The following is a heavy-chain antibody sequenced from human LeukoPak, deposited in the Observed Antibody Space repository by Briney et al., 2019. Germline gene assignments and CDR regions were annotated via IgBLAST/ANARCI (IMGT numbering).Heavy chain of an antibody. CDR3: ARAGGTAHEAVSWFDP. J-gene: IGHJ5*02. D-gene: IGHD6-13*01. CDR2: VYHSGTT. V-gene: IGHV4-30-2*01. Sequence: SETLSLTCTVSGDSISSGDYYWSWIRQPPGKGLEWIGYVYHSGTTYYNPSLRCRVTISVDRSENQFSLKLSSVTAADTAVYYCARAGGTAHEAVSWFDPWGQGTLVTVSS. CDR1: GDSISSGDYY.